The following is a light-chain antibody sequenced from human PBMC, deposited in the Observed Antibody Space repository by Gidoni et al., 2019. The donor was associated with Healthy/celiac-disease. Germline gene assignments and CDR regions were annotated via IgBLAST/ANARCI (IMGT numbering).Light chain of an antibody. CDR2: GKN. J-gene: IGLJ2*01. CDR3: NSRDSSGNRGV. Sequence: SSELTQDSAVSLALGQTVRITCQGDSLRSYYASWYQQKPGQAPVLVIYGKNNRPSGIPDRFSGSSSGNTASLTITGAQAEDEADYYCNSRDSSGNRGVFGGGTKLTVL. CDR1: SLRSYY. V-gene: IGLV3-19*01.